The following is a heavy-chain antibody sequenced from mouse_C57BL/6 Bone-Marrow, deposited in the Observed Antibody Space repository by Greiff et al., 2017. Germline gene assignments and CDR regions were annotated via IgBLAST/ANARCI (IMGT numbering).Heavy chain of an antibody. CDR2: ISYDGSN. CDR1: GYSITSGYY. V-gene: IGHV3-6*01. CDR3: TREYDVYPFDY. J-gene: IGHJ2*01. Sequence: EVKLMESGPGLVKPSQSLSLTCSVTGYSITSGYYWNWIRQFPGNKLEWMGYISYDGSNNYNPSLKNRITITRDTSKNQFFLKLNSVTTEDTAAYYCTREYDVYPFDYWGQGTTLTVSS. D-gene: IGHD2-14*01.